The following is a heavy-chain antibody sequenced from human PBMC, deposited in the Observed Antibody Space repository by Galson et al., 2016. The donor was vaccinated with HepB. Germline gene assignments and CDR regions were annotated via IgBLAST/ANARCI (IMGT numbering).Heavy chain of an antibody. CDR3: ARDQGYCSGITCLIYDY. CDR2: ISENGGST. V-gene: IGHV3-23*01. Sequence: SLRLSCAASGFTFKSHPMSWVRQAPGKGLEWVSAISENGGSTHYADSVKGRFTISRDNSKNTLYLQMNSVRAEDTAVHYCARDQGYCSGITCLIYDYWGQGTLVTV. CDR1: GFTFKSHP. J-gene: IGHJ4*02. D-gene: IGHD2-2*01.